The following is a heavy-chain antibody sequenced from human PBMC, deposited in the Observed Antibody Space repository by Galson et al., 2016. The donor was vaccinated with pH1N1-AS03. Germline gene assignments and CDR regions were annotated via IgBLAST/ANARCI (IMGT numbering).Heavy chain of an antibody. D-gene: IGHD3-3*01. J-gene: IGHJ6*02. V-gene: IGHV5-51*01. CDR2: IYPADSST. CDR1: GYTFSNHW. Sequence: QSGAEVTKPGESLKISCKVSGYTFSNHWIGWVRQMPGKGLEWMGIIYPADSSTTYSPSFQGQVTTSADQSISTAYLQWSSLRASDAAMYFCARQQDGRGSGLEWLFWYGMDVWGQGTTVIVSS. CDR3: ARQQDGRGSGLEWLFWYGMDV.